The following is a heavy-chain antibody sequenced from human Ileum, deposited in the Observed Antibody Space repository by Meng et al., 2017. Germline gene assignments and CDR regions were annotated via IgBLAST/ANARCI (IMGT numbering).Heavy chain of an antibody. J-gene: IGHJ5*02. D-gene: IGHD4-17*01. CDR2: MYGGGTT. Sequence: QVQLQESGPGLVPPSQTLSLTCSVSGGSITSGGYYWTWIRQHPGKGLEYLGYMYGGGTTYYSPSLKSRVNISRDAPKDQFSLTLRSVTAADTAVYYCARANGDYGNWLDPWGQGTLVTVSS. V-gene: IGHV4-31*03. CDR1: GGSITSGGYY. CDR3: ARANGDYGNWLDP.